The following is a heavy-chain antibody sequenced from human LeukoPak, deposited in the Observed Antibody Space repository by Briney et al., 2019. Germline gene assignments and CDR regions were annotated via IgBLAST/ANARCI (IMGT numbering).Heavy chain of an antibody. CDR1: GYTFTSYG. D-gene: IGHD6-6*01. Sequence: ASVKVSCKASGYTFTSYGISWVRQAPGQGLEGMGWISAYNGNTNYAQKLQGRVTMTTDTSTSTAYMELRSLRSDDTAVYYCARDPGRYSSSLGYFDYWGQGTLVTVSS. CDR2: ISAYNGNT. J-gene: IGHJ4*02. CDR3: ARDPGRYSSSLGYFDY. V-gene: IGHV1-18*01.